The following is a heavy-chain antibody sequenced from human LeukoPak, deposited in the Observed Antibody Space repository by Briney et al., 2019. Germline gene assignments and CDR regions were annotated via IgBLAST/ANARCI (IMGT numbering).Heavy chain of an antibody. CDR1: GGSISSGGYS. Sequence: SLSLTCAVSGGSISSGGYSWSWIRQPPGKGPEWIGYIYHSGSTYYNPSLKSRVTISVDRSKNQFSLKPSSVTAADTAVYYCARSPTYYYDSSGQVFDYWGQGTLVTVSS. CDR2: IYHSGST. CDR3: ARSPTYYYDSSGQVFDY. J-gene: IGHJ4*02. D-gene: IGHD3-22*01. V-gene: IGHV4-30-2*01.